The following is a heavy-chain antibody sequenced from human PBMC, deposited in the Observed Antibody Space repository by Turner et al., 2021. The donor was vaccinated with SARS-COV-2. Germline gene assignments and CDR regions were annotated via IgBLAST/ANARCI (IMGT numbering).Heavy chain of an antibody. CDR2: ISGSGGST. V-gene: IGHV3-23*01. J-gene: IGHJ4*02. CDR3: AKLFVYGASFDY. D-gene: IGHD3-10*02. Sequence: EVQLLESGGGLVQTGGSLRPSCAASGFTFSSYAMSWVRQAPGKGLEWVATISGSGGSTYYADSVKGRFTISRDNSKNTLYLQLNSLRAEDTAVYYCAKLFVYGASFDYWGQGTLVTVSS. CDR1: GFTFSSYA.